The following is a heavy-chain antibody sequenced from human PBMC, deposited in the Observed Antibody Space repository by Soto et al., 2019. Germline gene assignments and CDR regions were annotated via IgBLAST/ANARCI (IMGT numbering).Heavy chain of an antibody. Sequence: PGRSLRLSCPPPDLTFTRYSPNCVRQAPGKGLEWVSSISDTTKYIYYACSMKGRFTVSRDNASNSVYLERNSLSAEGTAVYYCARESEGLTSNFDYWGQGTLVTVSS. V-gene: IGHV3-21*01. J-gene: IGHJ4*02. CDR3: ARESEGLTSNFDY. CDR2: ISDTTKYI. CDR1: DLTFTRYS.